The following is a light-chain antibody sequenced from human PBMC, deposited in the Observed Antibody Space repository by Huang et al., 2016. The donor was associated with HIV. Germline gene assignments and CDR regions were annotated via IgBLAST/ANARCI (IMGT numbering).Light chain of an antibody. CDR2: GVH. CDR1: QSVGSN. Sequence: EIVMTQSPATLSVSPGERATLSCRASQSVGSNLAWYQKKPGQAPRLLIYGVHTRATGIPARFSGSGSGTEFTLTISSLQSEDFAVYYCQQYDSWPHTFGQGTKLEIK. J-gene: IGKJ2*01. V-gene: IGKV3-15*01. CDR3: QQYDSWPHT.